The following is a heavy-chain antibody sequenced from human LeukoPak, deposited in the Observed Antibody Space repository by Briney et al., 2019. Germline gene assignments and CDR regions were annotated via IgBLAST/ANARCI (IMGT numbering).Heavy chain of an antibody. J-gene: IGHJ5*02. CDR3: VRRQALRGRHRAFDP. V-gene: IGHV1-69*05. CDR1: GGTFSNYA. CDR2: IIPMFGTA. D-gene: IGHD6-25*01. Sequence: SVKVSCKASGGTFSNYAISWVRQAPGQGLEWLGGIIPMFGTANYAQKFQGRVTITTDEATTTAYMELVSLRSEDTAVYYCVRRQALRGRHRAFDPWGQGTLVTVTS.